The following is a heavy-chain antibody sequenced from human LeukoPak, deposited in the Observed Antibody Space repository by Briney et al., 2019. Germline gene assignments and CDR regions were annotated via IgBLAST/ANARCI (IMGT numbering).Heavy chain of an antibody. CDR3: ARHRYDSSGYYPDYYYYMDV. CDR2: IYTSGST. CDR1: GGSISSYY. V-gene: IGHV4-4*09. J-gene: IGHJ6*03. Sequence: SETLSLTCTVSGGSISSYYWSWIRQPPGKGLEWIGYIYTSGSTNYNPSLKSRVTISVDTSKNQFSLKLSSVTAADTAVYYCARHRYDSSGYYPDYYYYMDVWGKGTTVTVS. D-gene: IGHD3-22*01.